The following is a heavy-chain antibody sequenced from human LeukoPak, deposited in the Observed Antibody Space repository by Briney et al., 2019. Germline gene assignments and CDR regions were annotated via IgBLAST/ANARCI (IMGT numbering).Heavy chain of an antibody. CDR1: GFTFSNYW. D-gene: IGHD3-3*01. CDR2: INSAGSRT. J-gene: IGHJ6*02. Sequence: GGSLRLSCAASGFTFSNYWMHWVRQAPGKGLVWVSHINSAGSRTTHADSVEGRFIISRDNAKNMLYLQMNSLRAEDTAVYYCARATWHECYFYYYGMDVWGQGTTVTVSS. CDR3: ARATWHECYFYYYGMDV. V-gene: IGHV3-74*01.